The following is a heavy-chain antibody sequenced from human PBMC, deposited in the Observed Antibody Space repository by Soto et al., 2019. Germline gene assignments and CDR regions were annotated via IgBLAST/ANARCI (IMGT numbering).Heavy chain of an antibody. CDR1: GGSVSSGRCY. Sequence: GGSVSSGRCYWTWIRQHPGKGLEWIGYIYYSGTTYYNPSLKSRLTISVDTSKNQFYLKLSSVTAADTAVYYCARGPSIWGQGTLVTVSS. V-gene: IGHV4-31*02. J-gene: IGHJ4*02. CDR3: ARGPSI. CDR2: IYYSGTT.